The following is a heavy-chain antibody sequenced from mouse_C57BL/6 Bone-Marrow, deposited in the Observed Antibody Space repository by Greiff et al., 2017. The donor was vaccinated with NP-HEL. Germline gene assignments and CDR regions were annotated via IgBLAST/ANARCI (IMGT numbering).Heavy chain of an antibody. J-gene: IGHJ4*01. CDR1: GFSLTSYA. CDR3: ARINWDLYYAMDY. D-gene: IGHD4-1*01. Sequence: VQVVESGPGLVAPSQSLSITCTVSGFSLTSYAISWVRQPPGKGLEWLGVIWTGGGTNYNSALKSRLSISKDNSKSQVFLKMNSLQTDDTARYYCARINWDLYYAMDYWGQGTSVTVSS. V-gene: IGHV2-9-1*01. CDR2: IWTGGGT.